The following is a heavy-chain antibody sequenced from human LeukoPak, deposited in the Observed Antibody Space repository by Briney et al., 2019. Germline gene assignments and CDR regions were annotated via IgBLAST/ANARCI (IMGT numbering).Heavy chain of an antibody. D-gene: IGHD6-19*01. Sequence: PSETLSLTCAVSGYSISSGYYWGWIRQPPGKSLEWIGSIYHSGSTYYNPSLKSRVTISVDTSKNQFSLKLSSVTAADTAVYYCARETPGYSSGADWEPWGQGTLVTVSS. V-gene: IGHV4-38-2*02. J-gene: IGHJ5*02. CDR1: GYSISSGYY. CDR2: IYHSGST. CDR3: ARETPGYSSGADWEP.